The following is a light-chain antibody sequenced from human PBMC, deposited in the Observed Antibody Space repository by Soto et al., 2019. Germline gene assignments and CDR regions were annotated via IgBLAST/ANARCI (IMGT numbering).Light chain of an antibody. V-gene: IGKV3-20*01. CDR1: QSVSRNY. CDR3: QQYGSSPLT. Sequence: EIVLTQSPGTLSLSPGERATLSCRASQSVSRNYLAWYQQKPGQAPRLLIYGASSRATGIPDRFSGSGSGTDCTLTISRLEPEDFAVYYYQQYGSSPLTFGGGTKVEIK. J-gene: IGKJ4*01. CDR2: GAS.